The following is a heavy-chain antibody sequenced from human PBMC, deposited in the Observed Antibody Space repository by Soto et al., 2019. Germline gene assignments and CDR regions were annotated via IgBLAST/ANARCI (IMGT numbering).Heavy chain of an antibody. CDR3: ARSVDP. V-gene: IGHV4-59*12. Sequence: SETLSLTCTVGSISTYYWNWIRQPPGKGLEWIGYIYYSGTTYYNPSLKSRVTISVDTSKNQFSLKLSSVTAADTAVYYCARSVDPWGQGTLVTVSS. J-gene: IGHJ5*02. CDR1: GSISTYY. CDR2: IYYSGTT.